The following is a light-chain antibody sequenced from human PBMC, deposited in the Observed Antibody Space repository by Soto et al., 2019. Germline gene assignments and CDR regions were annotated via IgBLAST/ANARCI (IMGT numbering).Light chain of an antibody. CDR2: GAS. J-gene: IGKJ1*01. V-gene: IGKV3-15*01. CDR3: QQYNNWPPWT. Sequence: EIVMTQSPATLSVSPGERATLSCRASQSVSSNLAWYHQKPGQAPRLLIYGASTRATGIPARFSGSGSGTEFTLTNSCLQSEDFAVYYWQQYNNWPPWTFGQGTKVEIK. CDR1: QSVSSN.